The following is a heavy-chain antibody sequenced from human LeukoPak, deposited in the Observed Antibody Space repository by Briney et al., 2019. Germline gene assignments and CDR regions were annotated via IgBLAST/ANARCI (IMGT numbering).Heavy chain of an antibody. D-gene: IGHD6-19*01. V-gene: IGHV5-51*01. CDR3: ARLSDSSGWYYDY. CDR1: GYTFTSYW. CDR2: IYPGDSDT. J-gene: IGHJ4*02. Sequence: GESLKISCKTSGYTFTSYWLAWVRRMPGKGLEWMSIIYPGDSDTRYSPSFQGQVTISADKSISTAYLQWSSLKASDSAMYYCARLSDSSGWYYDYWGQGTLVTVSS.